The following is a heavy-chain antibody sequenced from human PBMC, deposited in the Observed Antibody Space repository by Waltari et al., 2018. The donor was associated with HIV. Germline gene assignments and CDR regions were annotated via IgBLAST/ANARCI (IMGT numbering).Heavy chain of an antibody. Sequence: EVQLVEWGGGLVQSGGSLKVTCEGTGFVFSDFWMAWVRKTSGKRVEWVASIKEDGSQMYYVDSVKGRFPISRDNARKSLYLEMNYLSVDDTGIFYCARVNWPAQNGDSWGQGVRVVVSS. D-gene: IGHD2-8*01. J-gene: IGHJ4*02. V-gene: IGHV3-7*03. CDR1: GFVFSDFW. CDR2: IKEDGSQM. CDR3: ARVNWPAQNGDS.